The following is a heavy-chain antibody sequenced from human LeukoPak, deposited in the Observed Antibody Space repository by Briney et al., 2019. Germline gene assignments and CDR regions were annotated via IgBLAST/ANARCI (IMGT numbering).Heavy chain of an antibody. CDR2: LYHTGTT. CDR3: ASRLIGDYYYDSSGYYWGFDY. D-gene: IGHD3-22*01. J-gene: IGHJ4*02. Sequence: SETLSLTCTVSGGSISTTSEYWAWIRQSPGKGLEWIGSLYHTGTTYYNPSLKSRVTISVDTSKNQFSLKLSSVTAADTAVYYCASRLIGDYYYDSSGYYWGFDYWGQGTLVTVSS. V-gene: IGHV4-39*07. CDR1: GGSISTTSEY.